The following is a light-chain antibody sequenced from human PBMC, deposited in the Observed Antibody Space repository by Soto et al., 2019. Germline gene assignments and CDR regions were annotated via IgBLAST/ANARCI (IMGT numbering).Light chain of an antibody. V-gene: IGKV3-20*01. CDR1: QHIRSNY. CDR3: QQYDTLPSIT. CDR2: GAS. Sequence: ESVLSQSPCTLSWSPGERATLSCMASQHIRSNYLAWYQQKPGQAPRLLIYGASTRATGIPARFSGSGSGTEYTLTISRLQSEDFAVYYCQQYDTLPSITFGQGTLLAIK. J-gene: IGKJ5*01.